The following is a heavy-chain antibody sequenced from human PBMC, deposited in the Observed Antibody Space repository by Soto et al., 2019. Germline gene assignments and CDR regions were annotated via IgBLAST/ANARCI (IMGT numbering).Heavy chain of an antibody. CDR2: IKQDGSEK. D-gene: IGHD3-10*01. CDR1: GFTFSSYW. Sequence: EVQLVESGGGLVQPGGSLRLSCAASGFTFSSYWMSWVRQAPGKGLEWVANIKQDGSEKYYVDSVKGRFTISRANAKNSLYLQMNSLRAEDTAVYYCARDSALWFGELSSSYFDYWGQGTLVTVSS. V-gene: IGHV3-7*01. CDR3: ARDSALWFGELSSSYFDY. J-gene: IGHJ4*02.